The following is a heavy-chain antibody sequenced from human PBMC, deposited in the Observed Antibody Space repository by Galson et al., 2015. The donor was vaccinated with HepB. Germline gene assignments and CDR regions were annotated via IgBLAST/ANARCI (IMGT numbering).Heavy chain of an antibody. CDR2: ISGSGGST. CDR3: AKDLPYYDSSGYNAFDI. D-gene: IGHD3-22*01. J-gene: IGHJ3*02. V-gene: IGHV3-23*01. CDR1: GFTFSSYA. Sequence: SLRLSCAASGFTFSSYAMSWVRQAPGKGLEWVSAISGSGGSTYYADSVKGRFTISRDNSKNTLYLQMNSLRAEDTAVYYCAKDLPYYDSSGYNAFDIRGQGTMVTVSS.